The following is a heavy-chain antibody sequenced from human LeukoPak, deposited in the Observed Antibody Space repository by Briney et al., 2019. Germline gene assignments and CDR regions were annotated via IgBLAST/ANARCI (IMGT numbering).Heavy chain of an antibody. CDR2: ISGSGGST. CDR1: GGSFSGYY. Sequence: ETLSLTCAVYGGSFSGYYWSWVRQAPGKGLEWVSAISGSGGSTYYADSVKGRFTISRDNSRNTLYLRMNSLRAEDTAVYYCAKDETIAAAADYWGQGTLVTVSS. CDR3: AKDETIAAAADY. J-gene: IGHJ4*02. V-gene: IGHV3-23*01. D-gene: IGHD6-25*01.